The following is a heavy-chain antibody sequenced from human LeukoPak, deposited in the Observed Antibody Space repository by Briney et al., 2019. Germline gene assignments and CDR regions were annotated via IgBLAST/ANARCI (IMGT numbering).Heavy chain of an antibody. J-gene: IGHJ4*02. CDR1: GFTVSSNY. CDR3: AKINGGPVDY. Sequence: GGSLRLSCAASGFTVSSNYMSWVRLAPGQGLELVSLLYASGSTHYADSVKGRFTISRDNSKNTLYLQMNSLRAGDTALYYCAKINGGPVDYWGQGTLVTVSS. CDR2: LYASGST. D-gene: IGHD4-23*01. V-gene: IGHV3-53*01.